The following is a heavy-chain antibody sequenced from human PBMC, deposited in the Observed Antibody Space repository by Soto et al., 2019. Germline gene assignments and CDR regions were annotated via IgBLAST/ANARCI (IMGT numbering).Heavy chain of an antibody. V-gene: IGHV1-69*19. CDR1: GGTFNTYA. J-gene: IGHJ4*02. D-gene: IGHD3-10*01. CDR2: ISPMFGAA. CDR3: AREVQVHTPAFVY. Sequence: QVQLVQSGAEMKKPGSSVKVSCQSSGGTFNTYALNWVRQAPGQGPEWMGDISPMFGAANYAPKVQGRVTITADESTVTSYMQLSSLTSEDTALYVCAREVQVHTPAFVYWGQGTLVTVSS.